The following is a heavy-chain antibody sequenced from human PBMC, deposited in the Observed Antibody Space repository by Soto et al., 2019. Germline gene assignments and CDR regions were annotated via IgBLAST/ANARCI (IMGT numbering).Heavy chain of an antibody. D-gene: IGHD6-13*01. J-gene: IGHJ6*02. V-gene: IGHV4-39*01. Sequence: SETLSLTCTVSGGAIDSTVYYWGWIRQPPGKGLEWIGSSNYGGPTYYSPSLQSRVTISLDTAKNHFSLNLRSVTDADTAVYYCARHGAYSTSVYYYYGMDVWGQGTTVTVS. CDR2: SNYGGPT. CDR1: GGAIDSTVYY. CDR3: ARHGAYSTSVYYYYGMDV.